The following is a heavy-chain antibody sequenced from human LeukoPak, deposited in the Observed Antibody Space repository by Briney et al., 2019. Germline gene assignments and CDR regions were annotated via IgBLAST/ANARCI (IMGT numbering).Heavy chain of an antibody. D-gene: IGHD2-15*01. J-gene: IGHJ3*02. V-gene: IGHV1-18*01. Sequence: ASVKVSCKASGGTFSSYAISWVRQAPGQGLEWMGWISAYNGNTNYAQKLQGRVTMTTDTSTSTAYMELSSLRSEDTAVYYCARDEGVVAAPDAFDIWGQGTMVTVSS. CDR2: ISAYNGNT. CDR3: ARDEGVVAAPDAFDI. CDR1: GGTFSSYA.